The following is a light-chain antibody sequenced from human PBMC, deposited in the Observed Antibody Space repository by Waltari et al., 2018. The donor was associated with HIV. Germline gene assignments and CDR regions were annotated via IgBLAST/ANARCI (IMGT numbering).Light chain of an antibody. CDR2: GAS. V-gene: IGKV3-15*01. CDR3: QQYNNWPPTWT. J-gene: IGKJ1*01. CDR1: QSVSSN. Sequence: EIVMTQSPATLSVSPGERATLSCRASQSVSSNLAWYQQKPGQAPRLLIYGASTRATGIPARFSGSESGTEFTLTISSLQSEDFAVYYWQQYNNWPPTWTFGQGTKVEIK.